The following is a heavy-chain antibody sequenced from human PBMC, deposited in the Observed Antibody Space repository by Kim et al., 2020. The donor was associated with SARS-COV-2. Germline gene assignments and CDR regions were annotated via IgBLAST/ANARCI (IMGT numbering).Heavy chain of an antibody. J-gene: IGHJ6*02. V-gene: IGHV3-9*01. CDR3: AKARVIPWDYGMDV. Sequence: YADFVKGRFTISRDNTKSSLYLQMNSLRAEDTALYYCAKARVIPWDYGMDVWGQGTAVTVSS. D-gene: IGHD3-16*02.